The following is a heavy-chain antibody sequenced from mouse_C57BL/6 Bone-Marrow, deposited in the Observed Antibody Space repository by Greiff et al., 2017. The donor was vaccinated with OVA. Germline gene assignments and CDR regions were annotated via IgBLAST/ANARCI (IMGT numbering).Heavy chain of an antibody. CDR2: INYDGSST. J-gene: IGHJ4*01. CDR3: ARDAGFPAMDY. V-gene: IGHV5-16*01. Sequence: EVQLMESEGGLVQPGSSMKLSCTASGFTFSDYYMAWVRQVPEKGLEWVANINYDGSSTYYLDSLKSRFIISRDHAKNILYLQMSSLKSEDTATYYCARDAGFPAMDYWGQGTSVTVSS. CDR1: GFTFSDYY.